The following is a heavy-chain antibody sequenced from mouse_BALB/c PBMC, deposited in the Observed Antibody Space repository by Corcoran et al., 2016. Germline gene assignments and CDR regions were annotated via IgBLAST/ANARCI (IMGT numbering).Heavy chain of an antibody. V-gene: IGHV1-77*01. Sequence: QVQLQQSGPERVKPGASVKMSCKASGYTFTDYVISWVKQRPGQGLEWIGEIYPGSGSTYYNEKFKDKATLTADKSSNTAYMQLSSLTSEDSAVYICASPYYFDYWGQGTTLTVSS. CDR1: GYTFTDYV. J-gene: IGHJ2*01. CDR3: ASPYYFDY. CDR2: IYPGSGST.